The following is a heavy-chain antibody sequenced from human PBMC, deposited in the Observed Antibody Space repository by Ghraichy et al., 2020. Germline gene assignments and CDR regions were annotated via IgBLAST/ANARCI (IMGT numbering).Heavy chain of an antibody. D-gene: IGHD5-24*01. V-gene: IGHV4-31*03. Sequence: SETLSLTCTVSGGSISSGGYYWSWIRQHPGKGLEWIGYIYYSGSTYYNPSLKSRVTISVDTSKNQFSLKLSSVTAADTAVYYCARTNLEMATSYYFDYWGQGTLVTVSS. CDR2: IYYSGST. CDR1: GGSISSGGYY. CDR3: ARTNLEMATSYYFDY. J-gene: IGHJ4*02.